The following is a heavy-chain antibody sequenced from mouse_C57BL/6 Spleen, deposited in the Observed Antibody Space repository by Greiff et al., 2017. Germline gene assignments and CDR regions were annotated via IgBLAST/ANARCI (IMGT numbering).Heavy chain of an antibody. V-gene: IGHV3-6*01. CDR2: ISYDGSN. Sequence: DVQLQESGPGLVKPSQSLSLTCSVTGYSITSGYYWNWIRQFPGNKLEWMGYISYDGSNNYNPSLKNRISITRDTSKNQFFLKLNSVTTEDTATYYCASLGDYPFDYWGQGTTLTVSS. CDR1: GYSITSGYY. J-gene: IGHJ2*01. CDR3: ASLGDYPFDY. D-gene: IGHD2-4*01.